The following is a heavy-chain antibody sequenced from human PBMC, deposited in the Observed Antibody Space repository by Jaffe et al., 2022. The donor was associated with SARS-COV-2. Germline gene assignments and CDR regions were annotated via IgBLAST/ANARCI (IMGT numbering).Heavy chain of an antibody. Sequence: QVQLVQSGAEVKKPGSSVKVSCKASGGTFSSYAISWVRQAPGQGLEWMGGIIPIFGTANYAQKFQGRVTITADESTSTAYMELSSLRSEDTAVYYCARNDDILTGYSPTLGYYYYMDVWGKGTTVTVSS. CDR3: ARNDDILTGYSPTLGYYYYMDV. V-gene: IGHV1-69*01. D-gene: IGHD3-9*01. CDR2: IIPIFGTA. J-gene: IGHJ6*03. CDR1: GGTFSSYA.